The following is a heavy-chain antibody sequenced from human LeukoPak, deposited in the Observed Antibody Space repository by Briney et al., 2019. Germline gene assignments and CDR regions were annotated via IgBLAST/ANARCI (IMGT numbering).Heavy chain of an antibody. Sequence: GASVKVSCKASGYTFTNYGISWVRQAPGQGLEWMGWISGYNGNTNSAQKVQGRVTMTTDTSTSTAYMELRSLRFDDTAVYYCARGGSYEPKNSRNWFDPWGQGTLVTVSS. J-gene: IGHJ5*02. CDR2: ISGYNGNT. D-gene: IGHD5-18*01. V-gene: IGHV1-18*01. CDR1: GYTFTNYG. CDR3: ARGGSYEPKNSRNWFDP.